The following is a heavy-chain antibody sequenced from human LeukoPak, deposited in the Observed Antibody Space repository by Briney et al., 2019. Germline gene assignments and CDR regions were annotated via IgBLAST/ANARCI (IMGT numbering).Heavy chain of an antibody. CDR1: GGSISSGGYY. Sequence: SQTLSLTCTVSGGSISSGGYYWSWIRQHPGKGLEWIGYIYYSGSTYYNPSLKSRVTISVDTSKNQFSLKLSSVTAADTAVYYCASNKRSHSSSWYGSVAFDIWGQGTMVTVSS. J-gene: IGHJ3*02. V-gene: IGHV4-31*03. D-gene: IGHD6-13*01. CDR3: ASNKRSHSSSWYGSVAFDI. CDR2: IYYSGST.